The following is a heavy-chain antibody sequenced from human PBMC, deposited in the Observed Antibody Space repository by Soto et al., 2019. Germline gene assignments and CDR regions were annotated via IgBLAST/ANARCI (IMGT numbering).Heavy chain of an antibody. D-gene: IGHD3-3*01. Sequence: SVKVSCKASGFTFTNSAVQWVRQARGQRLEWIGWIVVGSGNTNYAQKFQERVTITRDMSTSTAYMELSSLRSEDTAVYYCAEGCLCFLEGSHHPYNDMEAWGKGPTVTVSS. V-gene: IGHV1-58*01. CDR1: GFTFTNSA. CDR2: IVVGSGNT. J-gene: IGHJ6*04. CDR3: AEGCLCFLEGSHHPYNDMEA.